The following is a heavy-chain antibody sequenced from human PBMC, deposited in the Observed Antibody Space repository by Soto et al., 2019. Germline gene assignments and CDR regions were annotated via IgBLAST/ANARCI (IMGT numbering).Heavy chain of an antibody. Sequence: ETLSLTCAVYGGSFSGYYWSWIRQPPGKGLEWIGEINHNGSTNYNPSLKSRVTISVDTSKNQFSLKLSSVTAADTAVYYCARAIFGVVTLNWFDPWGQGTLVTVSS. D-gene: IGHD3-3*01. CDR1: GGSFSGYY. V-gene: IGHV4-34*01. CDR2: INHNGST. J-gene: IGHJ5*02. CDR3: ARAIFGVVTLNWFDP.